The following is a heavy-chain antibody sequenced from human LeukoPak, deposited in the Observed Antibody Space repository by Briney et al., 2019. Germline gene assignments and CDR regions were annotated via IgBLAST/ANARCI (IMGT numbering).Heavy chain of an antibody. CDR1: GGTFSSYA. CDR2: IIPIFGTA. V-gene: IGHV1-69*13. CDR3: ARGLGSSWYNWFDP. Sequence: ASVKVSCKASGGTFSSYAISWVRQAPGQGLEWMGGIIPIFGTANYAQKFQGRVTITADESTSTACMELSSLRSEDTAVYYCARGLGSSWYNWFDPWGQGTLVTVSS. D-gene: IGHD6-13*01. J-gene: IGHJ5*02.